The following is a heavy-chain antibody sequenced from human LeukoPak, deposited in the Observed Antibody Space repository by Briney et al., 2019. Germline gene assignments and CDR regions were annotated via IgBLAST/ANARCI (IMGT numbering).Heavy chain of an antibody. D-gene: IGHD1-26*01. CDR3: ARESGSCFDY. Sequence: GASVKVSCRTSGYDFSTYGITWVRQAPGQGLEYMGWIRPSNGNTNYAQKLQGRVTMTTDTSTSTAYMELRSLRSDDTAVYYCARESGSCFDYWGQGTLVTVSS. J-gene: IGHJ4*02. V-gene: IGHV1-18*01. CDR1: GYDFSTYG. CDR2: IRPSNGNT.